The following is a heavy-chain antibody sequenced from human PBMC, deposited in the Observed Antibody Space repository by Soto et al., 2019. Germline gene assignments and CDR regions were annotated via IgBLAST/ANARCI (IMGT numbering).Heavy chain of an antibody. CDR2: ISGSGDGT. Sequence: AGGAPRPSCAAPGFTFSRFSFCWVRQAPGKGLEWVSAISGSGDGTDYAASVKGRFTISRDNSKNTLYLQMNSLRAEDTAVYYCAGPGYSSQDYWGQGALVTVSS. D-gene: IGHD5-18*01. V-gene: IGHV3-23*01. J-gene: IGHJ4*02. CDR1: GFTFSRFS. CDR3: AGPGYSSQDY.